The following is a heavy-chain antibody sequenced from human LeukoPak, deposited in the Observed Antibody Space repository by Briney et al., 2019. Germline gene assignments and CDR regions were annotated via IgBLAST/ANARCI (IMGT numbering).Heavy chain of an antibody. D-gene: IGHD5-12*01. J-gene: IGHJ4*02. CDR2: IGGSNGIT. V-gene: IGHV3-23*01. CDR1: RFTFNSYA. CDR3: ARNENSGWGYFDY. Sequence: GRSLRLSCAASRFTFNSYAMSWVRQAPGKGLEWVSVIGGSNGITFYVGSVKGRFTISRDNSKDTLYLQMNSLRAEDTAVYYCARNENSGWGYFDYWGQGTLVTVSS.